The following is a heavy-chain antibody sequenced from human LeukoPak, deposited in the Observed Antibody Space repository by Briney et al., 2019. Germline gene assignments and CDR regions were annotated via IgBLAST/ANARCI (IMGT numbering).Heavy chain of an antibody. J-gene: IGHJ4*02. CDR3: ATGDPRVAITMVY. D-gene: IGHD3-10*01. CDR1: GYTFTSYY. Sequence: ASVKVSCKASGYTFTSYYMHWVRRAPGKGLEWMGGFDPEDGETIYAQKFQGRVTMTEDTSTDTAYMELSSLRSEDTAVYYCATGDPRVAITMVYWGQGTLVTVSS. V-gene: IGHV1-24*01. CDR2: FDPEDGET.